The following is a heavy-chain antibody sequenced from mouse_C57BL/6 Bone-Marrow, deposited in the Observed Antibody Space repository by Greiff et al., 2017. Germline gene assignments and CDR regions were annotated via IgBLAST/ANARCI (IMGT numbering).Heavy chain of an antibody. J-gene: IGHJ3*01. V-gene: IGHV5-17*01. CDR1: GFTFSDYG. CDR2: ISSGSSTI. D-gene: IGHD4-1*01. CDR3: ALANWDGGFAY. Sequence: EVQLVESGGGLVKPGGSLKLSCAASGFTFSDYGMHWVRQAPEKGLEWVAYISSGSSTIFYAATVKGRFTISRDNAKNTLFLQMTSLRSEDTAMYYCALANWDGGFAYWGQGTLVTVSA.